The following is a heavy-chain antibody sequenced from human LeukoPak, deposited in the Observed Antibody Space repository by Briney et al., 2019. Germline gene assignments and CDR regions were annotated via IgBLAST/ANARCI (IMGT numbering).Heavy chain of an antibody. CDR2: IKQDGSEK. CDR1: GFTFSSYG. CDR3: ARGGGYAWDY. D-gene: IGHD5-12*01. Sequence: GGPLRLSCAASGFTFSSYGMHWVRQAPGKGLEWVANIKQDGSEKYYVDSVKGRFTISRDNARNSLYLQMNSLRADDTAVYYCARGGGYAWDYWGQGTLVTVSS. J-gene: IGHJ4*02. V-gene: IGHV3-7*01.